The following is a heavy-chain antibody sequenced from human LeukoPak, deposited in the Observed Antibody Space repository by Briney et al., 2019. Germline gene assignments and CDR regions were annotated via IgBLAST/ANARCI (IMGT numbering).Heavy chain of an antibody. D-gene: IGHD1-26*01. CDR2: ITGYNANT. J-gene: IGHJ3*02. CDR3: ARHTSGIYIPDGALEI. Sequence: AASVKVSCKASGYTFTSYAMNWVRQAPGQRLEWMVWITGYNANTNYAQKFQGRVTMTIDTSTTTVYMELSSLKSDDTAVYFCARHTSGIYIPDGALEIWGQGTMVTVSS. CDR1: GYTFTSYA. V-gene: IGHV1-18*01.